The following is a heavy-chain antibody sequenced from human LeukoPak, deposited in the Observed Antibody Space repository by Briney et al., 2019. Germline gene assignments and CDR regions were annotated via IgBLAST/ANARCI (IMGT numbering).Heavy chain of an antibody. J-gene: IGHJ6*02. CDR1: GFTFSSYA. V-gene: IGHV3-23*01. Sequence: GGSLRLSCAASGFTFSSYAINGVRQAPGKGLEWVSFISGSRGSTYYSDSVNGRFTISRDNSKSRLYLQMNSLRAEDTAVYYCAGGYDRSGYLAEYGMDVWGQGTTVTVSS. CDR2: ISGSRGST. CDR3: AGGYDRSGYLAEYGMDV. D-gene: IGHD3-22*01.